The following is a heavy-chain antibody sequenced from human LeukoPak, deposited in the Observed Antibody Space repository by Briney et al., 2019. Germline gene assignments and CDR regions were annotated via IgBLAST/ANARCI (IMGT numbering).Heavy chain of an antibody. CDR3: ARSLSDYGSGSLRY. Sequence: AGGSLRLSCAASGFTFSNYGIHWVRQAPGKGLEWVGITSYDDNVKYYADSVKGRFTISRDNSKNTLYLHMNSLRAEDTAVYYCARSLSDYGSGSLRYWGQGTLVTVSS. V-gene: IGHV3-30*03. CDR2: TSYDDNVK. D-gene: IGHD3-10*01. J-gene: IGHJ4*02. CDR1: GFTFSNYG.